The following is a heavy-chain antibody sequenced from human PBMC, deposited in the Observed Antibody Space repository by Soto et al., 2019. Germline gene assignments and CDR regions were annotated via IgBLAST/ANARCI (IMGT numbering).Heavy chain of an antibody. CDR2: ISGSGGTT. CDR3: AKVRSTTIFDVVSLFDY. J-gene: IGHJ4*02. CDR1: GCTFSRYA. D-gene: IGHD3-3*01. Sequence: GESLTISCASSGCTFSRYAMSWVRQAPGKGLECVSTISGSGGTTYYADSVKGRFTISRDNSKNTLYLQMNSLRAEDTAVYYCAKVRSTTIFDVVSLFDYWGQGTLVTVSS. V-gene: IGHV3-23*01.